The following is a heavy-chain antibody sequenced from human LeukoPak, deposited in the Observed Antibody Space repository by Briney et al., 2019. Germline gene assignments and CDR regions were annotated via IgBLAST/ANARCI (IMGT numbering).Heavy chain of an antibody. CDR1: GGSISSGASS. Sequence: SETLSLTCAVSGGSISSGASSWSWIRQPPGKDLEWIGYTHYSGNTYYNPSLKGRVTISLDKSKNQFSLNLSSVTAADTAVYYCARDAGPFYFDYWGQGILVTVSP. V-gene: IGHV4-30-2*01. CDR3: ARDAGPFYFDY. CDR2: THYSGNT. D-gene: IGHD6-13*01. J-gene: IGHJ4*02.